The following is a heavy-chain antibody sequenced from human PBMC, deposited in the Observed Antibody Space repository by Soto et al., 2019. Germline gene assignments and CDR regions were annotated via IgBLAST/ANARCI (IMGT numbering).Heavy chain of an antibody. Sequence: QIPLKESGPTLVQPPQPLTLTCSFSGFSLSTSGVSVGWIRQPPGKALEWLAFIYWNDDKRYSPSLQSRLTITKDNSKKEVVLTMTNMDPLDTGTYYCAYRVGSRGSFDYWGQGTLVTVSS. CDR1: GFSLSTSGVS. V-gene: IGHV2-5*01. D-gene: IGHD6-25*01. CDR2: IYWNDDK. CDR3: AYRVGSRGSFDY. J-gene: IGHJ4*02.